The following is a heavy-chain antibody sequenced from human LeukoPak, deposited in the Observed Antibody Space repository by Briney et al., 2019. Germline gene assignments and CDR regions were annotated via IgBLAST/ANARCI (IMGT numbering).Heavy chain of an antibody. V-gene: IGHV4-34*01. Sequence: SETLSLTCAVYGGSFSGYYWSWIRQPPGKGLEWIGEINHSGSTYYNPSLKSRVTISLDTSKNQFSLKVNSVTAADTAVYYCARSWGQGDAFDLWGQGTMVTVSS. CDR2: INHSGST. J-gene: IGHJ3*01. CDR1: GGSFSGYY. CDR3: ARSWGQGDAFDL. D-gene: IGHD3-16*01.